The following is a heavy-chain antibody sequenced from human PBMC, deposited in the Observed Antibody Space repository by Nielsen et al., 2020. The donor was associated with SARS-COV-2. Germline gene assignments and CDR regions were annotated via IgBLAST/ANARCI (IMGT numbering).Heavy chain of an antibody. D-gene: IGHD6-19*01. J-gene: IGHJ4*02. CDR1: GFTFSSYW. CDR2: INSDGSST. Sequence: GESLKIPCAASGFTFSSYWMHWVRQAPGKGLVWVSRINSDGSSTSYADSVKGRFTTSRDNAKNTLYLQMNSLRAEDTAVYYCARDPVAGPHTEYYFDYWGQGTLVTVSS. CDR3: ARDPVAGPHTEYYFDY. V-gene: IGHV3-74*01.